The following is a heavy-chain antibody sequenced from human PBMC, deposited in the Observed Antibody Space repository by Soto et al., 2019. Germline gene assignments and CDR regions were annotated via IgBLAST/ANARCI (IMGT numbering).Heavy chain of an antibody. J-gene: IGHJ4*02. V-gene: IGHV3-74*03. CDR2: INRDGSIT. CDR3: ARAFGNSSGYGIGY. Sequence: GCMRLCCAASGFTFSRYWMYWVRQVPGKGLEWVSRINRDGSITTYADSVKGRFTVSRDNAKNTLYLEMNSLRAEDTVEYYCARAFGNSSGYGIGYWGLGTLVTGSS. CDR1: GFTFSRYW. D-gene: IGHD3-22*01.